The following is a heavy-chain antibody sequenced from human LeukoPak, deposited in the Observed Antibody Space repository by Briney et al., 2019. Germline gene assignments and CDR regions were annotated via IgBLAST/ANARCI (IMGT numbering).Heavy chain of an antibody. CDR3: TRDPRRLDY. CDR2: IRYDGSNK. J-gene: IGHJ4*02. CDR1: GFTFSSYG. Sequence: GGSLRLSCAASGFTFSSYGMHWVRQAPGKGLEWVAFIRYDGSNKYYADSVKGRFTISRDNAKNSLYLQMNSLRAEDTAVYHCTRDPRRLDYWGQGTLVTVSS. V-gene: IGHV3-30*02.